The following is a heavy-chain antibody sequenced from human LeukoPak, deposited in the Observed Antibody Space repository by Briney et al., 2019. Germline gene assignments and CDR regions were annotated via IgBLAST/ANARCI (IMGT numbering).Heavy chain of an antibody. CDR1: GGSISSGDYY. CDR3: ARDPKLRHYYYGMDV. Sequence: SETLSLTCTVSGGSISSGDYYWSWIRQPPGQGLEWIGYIYYSGSTYYNPSLKSRVTISVDTSKNQFSLKLSSVTAADTAVYYCARDPKLRHYYYGMDVWGQGTTVTVSS. D-gene: IGHD4-17*01. V-gene: IGHV4-30-4*01. J-gene: IGHJ6*02. CDR2: IYYSGST.